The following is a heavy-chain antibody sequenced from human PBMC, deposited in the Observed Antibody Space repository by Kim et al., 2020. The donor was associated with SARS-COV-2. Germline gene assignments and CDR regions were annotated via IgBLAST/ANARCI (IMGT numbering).Heavy chain of an antibody. CDR3: ARDRRSVVPRYFDY. CDR1: GFTFSSYS. D-gene: IGHD2-15*01. V-gene: IGHV3-48*02. Sequence: GGSLRLSCAASGFTFSSYSMNWVRQAPGKGMEWVSYISSSSSTIYYADSVKGRFTISRDNAKNSLYLQMNSLRDEDTAVYYCARDRRSVVPRYFDYWGQGTLVTVSS. J-gene: IGHJ4*02. CDR2: ISSSSSTI.